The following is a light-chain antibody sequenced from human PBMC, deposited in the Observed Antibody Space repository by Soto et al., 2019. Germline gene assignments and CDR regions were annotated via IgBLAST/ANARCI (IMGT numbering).Light chain of an antibody. J-gene: IGLJ1*01. CDR1: SSDVGSYNL. CDR3: CSYARSNTFV. Sequence: QSVLTQPASVSGSPGQSITISCTGTSSDVGSYNLVSWYQQHPGKAPKLMIYEGSKRPSGVSNRFSGSKSGNTASLTISGLQAEDEAEYYCCSYARSNTFVFGTGTKVTVL. CDR2: EGS. V-gene: IGLV2-23*01.